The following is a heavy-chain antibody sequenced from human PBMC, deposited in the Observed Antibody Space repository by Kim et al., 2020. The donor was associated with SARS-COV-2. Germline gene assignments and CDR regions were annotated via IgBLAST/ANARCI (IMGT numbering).Heavy chain of an antibody. CDR3: ARDLRRGSGWFDY. D-gene: IGHD6-19*01. V-gene: IGHV1-3*01. J-gene: IGHJ4*02. Sequence: YSQKVQGRVTITRDTSASTAYMELSSLRSEDTAVYYCARDLRRGSGWFDYWGQGTLVTVSS.